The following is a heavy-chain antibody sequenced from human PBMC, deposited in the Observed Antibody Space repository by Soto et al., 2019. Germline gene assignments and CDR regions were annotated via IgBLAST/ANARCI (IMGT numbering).Heavy chain of an antibody. CDR1: GYSFTSYW. CDR2: IYPGDSDT. J-gene: IGHJ6*02. Sequence: PGESLKISCKGSGYSFTSYWIGWVRQMPGKGLEWMGIIYPGDSDTRYSPSFQGQVTIPADKSISTAYLQWSSLKASDTAMYYCARQMSSYTYYYYYYGMDVWGQGTTVTVSS. D-gene: IGHD4-4*01. CDR3: ARQMSSYTYYYYYYGMDV. V-gene: IGHV5-51*01.